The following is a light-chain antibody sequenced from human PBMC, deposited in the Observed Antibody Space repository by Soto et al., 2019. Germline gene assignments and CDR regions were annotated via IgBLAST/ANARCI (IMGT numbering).Light chain of an antibody. J-gene: IGLJ2*01. CDR1: SGHSTYA. V-gene: IGLV4-69*01. CDR3: QTWGTAIHDVV. Sequence: QSVLTQSPSASASLGASVKLTCTLSSGHSTYAIAWHQQQPEKGPRYLMKLNSDGSHSKGDGIPDRFSGSSSGAERHLTISSFQSEDEADYYCQTWGTAIHDVVFGGGTKLTVL. CDR2: LNSDGSH.